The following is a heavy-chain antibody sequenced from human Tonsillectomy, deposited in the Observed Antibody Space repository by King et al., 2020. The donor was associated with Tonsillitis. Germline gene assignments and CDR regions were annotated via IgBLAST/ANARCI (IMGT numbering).Heavy chain of an antibody. CDR2: IFYSVST. CDR1: GGSIISGGYS. J-gene: IGHJ3*01. Sequence: VQLQESGPGLVKPSETLSLISTVSGGSIISGGYSWSWIRQPPGKGLEWIGYIFYSVSTFYNPSLKSRVFISLDKPKNQFSLELTSVTAADTAVYYCARSFPGARHHDAFDVWGQGTMVTVSS. CDR3: ARSFPGARHHDAFDV. D-gene: IGHD1-14*01. V-gene: IGHV4-30-4*01.